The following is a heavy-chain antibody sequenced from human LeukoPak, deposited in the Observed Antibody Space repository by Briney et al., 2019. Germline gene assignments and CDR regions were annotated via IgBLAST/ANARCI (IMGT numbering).Heavy chain of an antibody. J-gene: IGHJ3*01. CDR1: GYTFTVYF. V-gene: IGHV1-2*02. D-gene: IGHD3-22*01. CDR2: INPHSGDT. CDR3: ARAYYYDISGPISAFDL. Sequence: ASLKVSCKASGYTFTVYFLDCMRQAPGEVLGLLWWINPHSGDTKYEQKFQGRVTMTRDTSITTAYMQLNSLTSDDTALYYCARAYYYDISGPISAFDLWGQGTMVTVSS.